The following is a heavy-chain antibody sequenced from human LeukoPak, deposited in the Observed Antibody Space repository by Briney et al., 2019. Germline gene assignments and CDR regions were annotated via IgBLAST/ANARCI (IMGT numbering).Heavy chain of an antibody. D-gene: IGHD2-2*01. J-gene: IGHJ4*02. CDR2: ISAYNGNT. V-gene: IGHV1-18*01. CDR3: ARVRSQDIVVVPAAVGDY. CDR1: GYTFTSYG. Sequence: ASVKVSCKASGYTFTSYGISWVRQAPGQGLEWMGWISAYNGNTNYAQKLQGRVTMTTDTSTSTAYMELRSLRSDDTAVYYCARVRSQDIVVVPAAVGDYWGQGTLVTVSS.